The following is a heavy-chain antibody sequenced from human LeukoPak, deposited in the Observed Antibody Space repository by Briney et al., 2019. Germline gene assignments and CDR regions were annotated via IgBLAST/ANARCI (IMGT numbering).Heavy chain of an antibody. CDR3: ARSTYYYDSSDLGYYYYYMDV. Sequence: PSETLSLTCTVSGGSISSYYWSWIRQPPGKGLEWIGYIYYSGSTNYNPSLKSRVTISVDTSKNQFSLKLSSVTAADTAVYYCARSTYYYDSSDLGYYYYYMDVWGKGTTVTVSS. D-gene: IGHD3-22*01. J-gene: IGHJ6*03. CDR2: IYYSGST. V-gene: IGHV4-59*01. CDR1: GGSISSYY.